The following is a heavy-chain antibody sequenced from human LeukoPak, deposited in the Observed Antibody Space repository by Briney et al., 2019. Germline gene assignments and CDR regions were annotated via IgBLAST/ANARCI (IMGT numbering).Heavy chain of an antibody. J-gene: IGHJ5*02. CDR2: INPSGGST. D-gene: IGHD3-16*02. CDR1: GYTFTSYY. CDR3: ARDNSVGDIAWWFDP. Sequence: ASVKVSCKASGYTFTSYYMHWVRQAPGQGLEWMGIINPSGGSTSYAQKFQGRVTMTRDMCTTTDYMELSSLRSEDTAVYYCARDNSVGDIAWWFDPWGQGTLVTVSS. V-gene: IGHV1-46*01.